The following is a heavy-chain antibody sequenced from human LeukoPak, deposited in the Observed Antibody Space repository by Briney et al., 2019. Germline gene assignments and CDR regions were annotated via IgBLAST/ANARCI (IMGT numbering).Heavy chain of an antibody. V-gene: IGHV3-23*01. J-gene: IGHJ4*02. CDR3: AKGWGPPSIAVAGTGFDY. Sequence: PGGSLRLSCAASGFTFSSYAMSWVRQAPGKGLGWVSAISGSGGSTYYADSVKGRFTTSRDNSKNTLYLQMNSLRAEDTAVYYCAKGWGPPSIAVAGTGFDYWGQGTLVTVSS. CDR2: ISGSGGST. CDR1: GFTFSSYA. D-gene: IGHD6-19*01.